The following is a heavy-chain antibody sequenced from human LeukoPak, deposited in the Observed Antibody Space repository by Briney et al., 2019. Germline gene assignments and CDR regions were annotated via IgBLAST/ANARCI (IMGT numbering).Heavy chain of an antibody. CDR2: ISYDGSNK. Sequence: GGSLRLSCAASGFTFSSYGMHWVRQAPGKGLEWVAVISYDGSNKYYADSVKGRLTISRDNSKNTLYLQMNSLRAEDTAVYYCAKSRGTYYYYYGMDVWGQGTTVTVSS. CDR3: AKSRGTYYYYYGMDV. CDR1: GFTFSSYG. J-gene: IGHJ6*02. V-gene: IGHV3-30*18. D-gene: IGHD3-16*01.